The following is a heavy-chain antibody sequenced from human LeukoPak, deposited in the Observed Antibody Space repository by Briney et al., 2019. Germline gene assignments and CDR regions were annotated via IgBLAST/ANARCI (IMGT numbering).Heavy chain of an antibody. CDR1: GGSFSSYY. J-gene: IGHJ2*01. V-gene: IGHV4-59*01. Sequence: SETLSLTCAVYGGSFSSYYWSLIRQPPGKGLEWIGYIYYSGSTNYNPSLKSRVTISVDTSKNQFSLKLSSVTAADTAVYYCARGCPYGGNPGHFDLWGRGTLVTVSS. CDR3: ARGCPYGGNPGHFDL. D-gene: IGHD4-23*01. CDR2: IYYSGST.